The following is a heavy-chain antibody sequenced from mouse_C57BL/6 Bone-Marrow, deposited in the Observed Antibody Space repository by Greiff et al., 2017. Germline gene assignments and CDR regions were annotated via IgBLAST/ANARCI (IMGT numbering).Heavy chain of an antibody. Sequence: QVQLQQPGTELVKPGASVKLSCTASGYTFTSYWMHWVKQRPGQGLEWIGNINPSNGGTNYTEKFKSKATLTVDKSSSTAYMQLSSLPSEDSAVYYCARYESAQAKRQSYYFDYWGQGTTLTVSS. CDR1: GYTFTSYW. CDR2: INPSNGGT. CDR3: ARYESAQAKRQSYYFDY. J-gene: IGHJ2*01. D-gene: IGHD3-2*02. V-gene: IGHV1-53*01.